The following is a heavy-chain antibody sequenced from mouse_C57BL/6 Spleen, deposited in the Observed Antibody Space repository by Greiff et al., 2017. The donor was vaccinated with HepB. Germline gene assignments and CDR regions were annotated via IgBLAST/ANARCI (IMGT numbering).Heavy chain of an antibody. J-gene: IGHJ1*03. CDR3: ARYIYDYHWYFDV. Sequence: QVQLQQSGAELVRPGSSVKLSCKASGYTFTSYWMDWVKQRPGQGLEWIGNIYPSDSETHYNPKFKDKATLTVDKSSSTAYMQLSSLTSEDSAVYYCARYIYDYHWYFDVWGTGTTVTVSS. V-gene: IGHV1-61*01. CDR1: GYTFTSYW. D-gene: IGHD2-4*01. CDR2: IYPSDSET.